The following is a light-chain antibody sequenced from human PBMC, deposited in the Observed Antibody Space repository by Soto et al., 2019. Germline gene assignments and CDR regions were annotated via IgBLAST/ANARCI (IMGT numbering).Light chain of an antibody. V-gene: IGKV4-1*01. J-gene: IGKJ1*01. CDR3: QHYLNTPQI. CDR1: HSIFYSPNNKNY. Sequence: DIVLTQSPDSLAVSLGELATINCKSSHSIFYSPNNKNYLAWYQQKPGQPPKLLIYWASTRESGVHDRFSGSGSGTDFTLTTSSLQAEDVAVYYGQHYLNTPQIFGQGTKVEIK. CDR2: WAS.